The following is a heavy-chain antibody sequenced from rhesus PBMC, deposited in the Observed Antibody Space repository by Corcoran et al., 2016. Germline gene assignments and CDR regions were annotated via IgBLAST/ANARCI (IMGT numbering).Heavy chain of an antibody. Sequence: QVQLQESGPGRVKPSETLSLTSSVSGPSISSSWWNRIRRPPGKGREWLGEINGNSESTNYNPSLKSRVTISKDASKNQFSLKLSSVTAADTAVYYCARDDSCTGMGCYIYYGLDSWGQGVVVTVSS. CDR2: INGNSEST. CDR1: GPSISSSW. J-gene: IGHJ6*01. V-gene: IGHV4-80*01. D-gene: IGHD2-21*01. CDR3: ARDDSCTGMGCYIYYGLDS.